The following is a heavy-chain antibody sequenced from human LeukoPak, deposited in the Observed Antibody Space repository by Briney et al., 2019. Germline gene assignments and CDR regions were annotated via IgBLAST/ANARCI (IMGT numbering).Heavy chain of an antibody. D-gene: IGHD3-9*01. V-gene: IGHV3-23*01. CDR3: AGRLTGSYFDY. CDR1: GFTFSSYA. Sequence: GGSLRLSCAASGFTFSSYALSWVRQAPGKGLEWVSGISASGGSTYYADSVKGRFTISRDNSKNTLYLQMNSLRAEDTAVYYCAGRLTGSYFDYWGQGTLVTVSS. J-gene: IGHJ4*02. CDR2: ISASGGST.